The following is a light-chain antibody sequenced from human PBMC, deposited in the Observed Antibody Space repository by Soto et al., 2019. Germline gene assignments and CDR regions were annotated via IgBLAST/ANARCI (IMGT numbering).Light chain of an antibody. CDR1: SSNIGSNT. Sequence: QLVLTQPPSASGTPGQRVTISCSGSSSNIGSNTVNWYQQLPGTAPKLLIYSNSQRPSGVPDRFSGSKSGTSASLAISGLQSEDEADYYCAAWDDSLNGHYVFGTGTKLTVL. CDR3: AAWDDSLNGHYV. CDR2: SNS. V-gene: IGLV1-44*01. J-gene: IGLJ1*01.